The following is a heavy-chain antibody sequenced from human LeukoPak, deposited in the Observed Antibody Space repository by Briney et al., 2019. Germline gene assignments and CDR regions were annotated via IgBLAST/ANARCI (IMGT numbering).Heavy chain of an antibody. V-gene: IGHV2-5*01. CDR1: GFSLSTSGVG. CDR2: IYWNDDK. Sequence: KESGPTLVKPTQTLTLTCTFSGFSLSTSGVGVGWIRQPPGKALEWLALIYWNDDKRYSPSLKSRLTITKDTSKNQVVLTMTNMDPVDTATYYCAHTGGYCGSTSCSYVDYWGQGTLVTVSS. D-gene: IGHD2-2*01. J-gene: IGHJ4*02. CDR3: AHTGGYCGSTSCSYVDY.